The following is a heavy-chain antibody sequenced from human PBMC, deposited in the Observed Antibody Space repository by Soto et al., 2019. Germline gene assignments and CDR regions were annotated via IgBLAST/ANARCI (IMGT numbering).Heavy chain of an antibody. CDR2: IRSKANNYAT. Sequence: EVQLVESGGGLVQPGGSLKLSCAASGYTFSDSAMHWVRQASGKGLEWVGRIRSKANNYATVYGASVRGRFTISRDESKDTAYLQMNSLNTEDTAVYYCARLWSEREPNFDYWGQGTLVSVSS. V-gene: IGHV3-73*02. CDR1: GYTFSDSA. J-gene: IGHJ4*02. CDR3: ARLWSEREPNFDY. D-gene: IGHD1-26*01.